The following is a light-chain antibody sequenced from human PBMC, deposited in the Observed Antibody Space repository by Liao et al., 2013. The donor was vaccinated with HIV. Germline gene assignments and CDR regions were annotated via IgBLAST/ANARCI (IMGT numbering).Light chain of an antibody. Sequence: SYELTQPPSVSVSPGQTASITCSGDKLGDKYACWYQQKPGQSPVLVIYQDRKRPSGIPERFSGSNSGNTATLTISGTQAVDAADYYCQAWYSSTGVFGGGTKLTV. CDR2: QDR. CDR3: QAWYSSTGV. J-gene: IGLJ3*02. CDR1: KLGDKY. V-gene: IGLV3-1*01.